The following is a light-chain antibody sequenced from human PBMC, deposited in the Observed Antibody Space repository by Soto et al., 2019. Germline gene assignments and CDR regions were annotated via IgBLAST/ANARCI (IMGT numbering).Light chain of an antibody. J-gene: IGLJ1*01. V-gene: IGLV2-23*01. CDR2: EGT. Sequence: QSALAQPASVSGSPGQSITISCTGTSSDVGSYNLVSWYQQHPGKAPKLMIYEGTKRPSGVSDRFSGSRSGNTASLTISGLQAEDEADYYCCSYASSNTYVFGNGTKVTVL. CDR3: CSYASSNTYV. CDR1: SSDVGSYNL.